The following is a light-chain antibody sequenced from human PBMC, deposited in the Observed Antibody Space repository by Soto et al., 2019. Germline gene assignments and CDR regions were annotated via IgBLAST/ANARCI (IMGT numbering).Light chain of an antibody. CDR2: AAS. CDR1: QSIGTY. J-gene: IGKJ4*01. CDR3: QQYYIYPPT. Sequence: AIRMTQSPSSFSASTGDRVTITCRASQSIGTYLAWCQQIPGRAPKLLIFAASTLQRGVPSRFSGSGSGTDFTLTISCLQSEDFATYYCQQYYIYPPTFGGGTKVEIK. V-gene: IGKV1-8*01.